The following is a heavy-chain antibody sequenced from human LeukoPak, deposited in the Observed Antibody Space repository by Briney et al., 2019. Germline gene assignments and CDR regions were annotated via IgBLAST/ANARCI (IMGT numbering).Heavy chain of an antibody. J-gene: IGHJ4*02. D-gene: IGHD1-26*01. CDR1: GFTFNSYS. V-gene: IGHV3-21*01. Sequence: PGGSLRLSCAASGFTFNSYSMYWVRQAPGKGLEWVSSISSSSSHMFYADSVKGRFTISRDNAKNSLYLQMNSLRAEDTAVYYCATTRDYSGSLINFSEYWGQGTLVTVSS. CDR3: ATTRDYSGSLINFSEY. CDR2: ISSSSSHM.